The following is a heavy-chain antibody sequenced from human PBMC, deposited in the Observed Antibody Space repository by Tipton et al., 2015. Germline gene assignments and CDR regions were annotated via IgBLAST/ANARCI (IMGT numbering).Heavy chain of an antibody. CDR2: VYHSGST. CDR3: ARQHCYSTTCYAEFYYFDY. J-gene: IGHJ4*02. CDR1: GASISSSNW. Sequence: TLSLTCDVSGASISSSNWWSWVRQSPGKGLEWIGEVYHSGSTNYNPSLESRVTISVDNSKNQFSLKLSSVTAADTAVYYCARQHCYSTTCYAEFYYFDYWGQGSLVTVSS. D-gene: IGHD2-2*01. V-gene: IGHV4-4*02.